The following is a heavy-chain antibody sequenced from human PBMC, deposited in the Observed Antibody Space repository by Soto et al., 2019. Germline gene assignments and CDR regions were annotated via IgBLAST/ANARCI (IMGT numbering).Heavy chain of an antibody. Sequence: GASVKVSCKASGYSFTAYNIHWVRQAPGQGLEWMGWINPSSGDTKYAQKFQGWVTMTRDTSTSTAYMDLRSLRSDDTAVYYCARDQGYCSSTSCFSRWFDPWGQGTLVTVSS. V-gene: IGHV1-2*04. D-gene: IGHD2-2*01. CDR2: INPSSGDT. CDR3: ARDQGYCSSTSCFSRWFDP. CDR1: GYSFTAYN. J-gene: IGHJ5*02.